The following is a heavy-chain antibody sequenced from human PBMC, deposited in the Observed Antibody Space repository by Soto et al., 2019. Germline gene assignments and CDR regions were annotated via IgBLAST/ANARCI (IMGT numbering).Heavy chain of an antibody. CDR3: ARVVVNYDILAGFSDY. D-gene: IGHD3-9*01. CDR2: INQDGSAI. Sequence: EVQLVESGGGLVQPGESLRLSCAASRFTFRSYWMNWVRQAPGKGLEWVANINQDGSAINYVDSVKGRFTISRDNAKNSLYLEMNSLRAEDTAVYYCARVVVNYDILAGFSDYWGQGTLVTVSS. J-gene: IGHJ4*02. V-gene: IGHV3-7*01. CDR1: RFTFRSYW.